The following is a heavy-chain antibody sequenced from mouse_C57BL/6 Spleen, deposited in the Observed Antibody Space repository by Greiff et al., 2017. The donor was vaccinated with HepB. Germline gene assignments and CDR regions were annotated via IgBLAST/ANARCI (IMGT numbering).Heavy chain of an antibody. J-gene: IGHJ3*01. CDR3: TRDNDGWFAY. CDR1: GFTFSSYA. D-gene: IGHD2-4*01. Sequence: EVKLVESGEGLVKPGGSLKLSCAASGFTFSSYAMSWVRQTPEKRLEWVAYISSGGDYIYYADTVKGRFTISRDNARNTLYLQMSSLKSEDTAMYYCTRDNDGWFAYWGQGTLVTVSA. CDR2: ISSGGDYI. V-gene: IGHV5-9-1*02.